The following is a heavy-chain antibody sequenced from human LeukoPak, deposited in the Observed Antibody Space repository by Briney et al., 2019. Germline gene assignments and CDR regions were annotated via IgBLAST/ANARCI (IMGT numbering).Heavy chain of an antibody. Sequence: PSETLSLTCTVSGGSISSYYWSWIRQPPGKGLEWIGYVYYSGSTNYNPSLKRRVTISVDTSKNQFSLKLTSVTAADTAVYYCARAYSNYVSYYYGMDVWGQGTTVTVSS. D-gene: IGHD4-11*01. J-gene: IGHJ6*02. CDR2: VYYSGST. CDR3: ARAYSNYVSYYYGMDV. V-gene: IGHV4-59*01. CDR1: GGSISSYY.